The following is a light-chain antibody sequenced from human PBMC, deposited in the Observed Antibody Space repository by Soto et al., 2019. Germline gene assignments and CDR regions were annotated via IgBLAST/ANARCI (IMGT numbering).Light chain of an antibody. CDR2: EVS. V-gene: IGLV2-8*01. Sequence: QSALTQPPSASGSPGQSVTISCTGTSSDVGDNYVSWYQQHLGKAPNLIIYEVSQRPSGVNDRLSGSKSGNTASLTVSGLQAEDETDYYCKSFTSSRNYVFGTGNTVTV. CDR1: SSDVGDNY. CDR3: KSFTSSRNYV. J-gene: IGLJ1*01.